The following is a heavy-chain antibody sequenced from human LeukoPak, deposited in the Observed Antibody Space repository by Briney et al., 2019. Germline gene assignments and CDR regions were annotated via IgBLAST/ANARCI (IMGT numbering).Heavy chain of an antibody. CDR3: TRALPTKEGRIAAAVY. Sequence: GGSLRLSCTASGFTFGDYAMSWFRQAPGKGLEWVGFIRSKAYGGTTEYAASVKGRFTISRDDSKSIAYLQMNSLKTEDTAVYYCTRALPTKEGRIAAAVYWGQGTLVTVSS. CDR2: IRSKAYGGTT. D-gene: IGHD6-13*01. V-gene: IGHV3-49*03. J-gene: IGHJ4*02. CDR1: GFTFGDYA.